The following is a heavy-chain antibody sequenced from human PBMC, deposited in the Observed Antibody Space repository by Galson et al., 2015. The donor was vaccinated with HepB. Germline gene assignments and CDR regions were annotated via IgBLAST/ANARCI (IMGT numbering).Heavy chain of an antibody. Sequence: SLRLSCAASGFTFGDYAMSWFRQAPGKGLEWVGFIRSKAYGGTTEYAASVKGRFTISRDDSKSIAYLQMNSLKTEDTAVYYRTRVGVIAVAGTVGSVWGQGTLVTVSS. J-gene: IGHJ4*02. CDR3: TRVGVIAVAGTVGSV. D-gene: IGHD6-19*01. V-gene: IGHV3-49*03. CDR2: IRSKAYGGTT. CDR1: GFTFGDYA.